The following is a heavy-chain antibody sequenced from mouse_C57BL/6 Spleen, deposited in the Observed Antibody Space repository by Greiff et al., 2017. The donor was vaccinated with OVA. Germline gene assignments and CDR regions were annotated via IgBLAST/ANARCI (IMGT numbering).Heavy chain of an antibody. J-gene: IGHJ4*01. V-gene: IGHV1-69*01. D-gene: IGHD1-3*01. CDR3: ARKKDSSYVYAMDY. Sequence: QVQLQQPGAELVMPGASVKLSCKASGYTFTSYWMHWVKQRPGQGLEWIGEIDPSDSYTNYNQKFKGKATLTADKSSSTAYMQLSSLTSEDSAVYFCARKKDSSYVYAMDYWGQGTSVTVSS. CDR1: GYTFTSYW. CDR2: IDPSDSYT.